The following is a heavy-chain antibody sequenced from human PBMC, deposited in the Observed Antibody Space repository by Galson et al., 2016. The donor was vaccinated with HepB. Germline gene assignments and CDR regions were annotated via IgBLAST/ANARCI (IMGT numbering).Heavy chain of an antibody. V-gene: IGHV3-21*06. D-gene: IGHD3-9*01. CDR1: GFTFITYS. J-gene: IGHJ4*02. Sequence: SLRLSCAASGFTFITYSMNWVRQAPGKGLEWVSSISGTGTYIYYAESVKGRFTISRDNAKNLLYLQMNSLRAEDTDVYYCAGGSNYDILTGYLSWGQGTLVTVSS. CDR3: AGGSNYDILTGYLS. CDR2: ISGTGTYI.